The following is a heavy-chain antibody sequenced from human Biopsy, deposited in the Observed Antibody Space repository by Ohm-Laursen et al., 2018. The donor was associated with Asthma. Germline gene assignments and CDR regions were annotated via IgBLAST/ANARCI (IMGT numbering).Heavy chain of an antibody. CDR1: GYTFINYA. CDR2: INPPTGDT. Sequence: ASVKVSCKASGYTFINYAIHWVRQAPGQRLEWVGIINPPTGDTSYAQKFLGRVTVTRDTSTSTVYMELSSLRSEDTAVYYCALSQFDYWGQGTLVTVSS. CDR3: ALSQFDY. J-gene: IGHJ4*02. V-gene: IGHV1-46*01.